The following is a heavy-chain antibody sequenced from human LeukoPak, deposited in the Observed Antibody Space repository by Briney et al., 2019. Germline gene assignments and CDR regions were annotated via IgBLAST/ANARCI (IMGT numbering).Heavy chain of an antibody. CDR1: GFTVSSIY. D-gene: IGHD3/OR15-3a*01. J-gene: IGHJ4*02. V-gene: IGHV3-53*01. CDR3: ARDRSVDCLFDY. CDR2: IYSGGST. Sequence: GGSLRLSCAASGFTVSSIYMNWVRQAPGKGLEWVSLIYSGGSTYYADSVKGRFTISRDNSKNTLYLQMNSLRAEDTAVYYCARDRSVDCLFDYWGQGTLVTVSS.